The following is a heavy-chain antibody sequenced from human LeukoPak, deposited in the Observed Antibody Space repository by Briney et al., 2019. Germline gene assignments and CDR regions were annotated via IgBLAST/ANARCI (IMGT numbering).Heavy chain of an antibody. D-gene: IGHD3-22*01. CDR2: ISDSGGST. J-gene: IGHJ4*02. CDR3: AKRGVVIRVILVGFHKEAYYFES. CDR1: GITLSNYG. V-gene: IGHV3-23*01. Sequence: GGSLRLSCAVPGITLSNYGMSWGRQAPGKGLEWVAGISDSGGSTNYADSVKGRFTISMNNPQNTLYLQMNSLRVEDTAVYFCAKRGVVIRVILVGFHKEAYYFESCGQRALVTVSS.